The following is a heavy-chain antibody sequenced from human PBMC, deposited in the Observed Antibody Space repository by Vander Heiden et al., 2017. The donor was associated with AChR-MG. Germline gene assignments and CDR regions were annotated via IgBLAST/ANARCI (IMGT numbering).Heavy chain of an antibody. CDR3: ARDRGRVVPAAIYY. Sequence: QVQLVESGGGVVQPGRSLRLACAASGFTFGSYALHWVRQAPGKGLGWVAGISYDGNNENYADTVKGRITITRDNSKSTLYLQMNSLRAEDTAVYYCARDRGRVVPAAIYYWGQGTLVTVSS. J-gene: IGHJ4*01. CDR1: GFTFGSYA. CDR2: ISYDGNNE. D-gene: IGHD2-2*01. V-gene: IGHV3-30-3*01.